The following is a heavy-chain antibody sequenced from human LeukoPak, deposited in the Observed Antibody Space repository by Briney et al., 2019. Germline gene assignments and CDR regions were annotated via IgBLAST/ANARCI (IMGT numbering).Heavy chain of an antibody. CDR1: GFTFSSYV. D-gene: IGHD3-22*01. CDR2: IWYDGSNK. J-gene: IGHJ4*02. Sequence: GRSLRLSCAASGFTFSSYVMHWVRQAPGKGLEWVAVIWYDGSNKYYADSVKGRFTISRDNSKNTLYLQMNSLSAEDTAVYYCARDYYYDSSGYYYLNYWGQGTLVTVSS. CDR3: ARDYYYDSSGYYYLNY. V-gene: IGHV3-33*01.